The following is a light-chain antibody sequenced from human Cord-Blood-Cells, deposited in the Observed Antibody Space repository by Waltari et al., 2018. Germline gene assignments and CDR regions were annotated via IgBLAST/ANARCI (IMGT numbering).Light chain of an antibody. CDR3: QQSYSTPDT. J-gene: IGKJ2*01. Sequence: DIQMTQSPSSLSASVGDRVTITCRASQSISSYLNLYQQKPGKAPKLLIYAASSLQSGVPARFSGSGSGTDFTLTISSLQPEDVATYYCQQSYSTPDTFGQGTKLEIK. CDR2: AAS. V-gene: IGKV1-39*01. CDR1: QSISSY.